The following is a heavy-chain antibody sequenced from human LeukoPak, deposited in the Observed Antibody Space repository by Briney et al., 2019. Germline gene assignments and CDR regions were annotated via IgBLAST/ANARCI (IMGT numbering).Heavy chain of an antibody. CDR2: IYTSGST. V-gene: IGHV4-4*07. D-gene: IGHD6-19*01. CDR3: ARDTGVAGWNYNWFDP. CDR1: GGSISSYY. Sequence: PSETLSLTCTVSGGSISSYYWSWIRQPPGRGMEWIGRIYTSGSTNYNPSLKSRVTMSVDTSKNQFSLKLSSVTAADTAVYYCARDTGVAGWNYNWFDPWGQGTLVTVSS. J-gene: IGHJ5*02.